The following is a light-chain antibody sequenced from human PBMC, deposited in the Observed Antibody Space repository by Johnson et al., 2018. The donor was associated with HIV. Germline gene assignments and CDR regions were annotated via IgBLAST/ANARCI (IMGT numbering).Light chain of an antibody. V-gene: IGLV1-51*01. J-gene: IGLJ1*01. CDR2: DNN. Sequence: QSVLTQSPSVSAAPGQKVTISCSGSSSNIGNNYVSWYQQLPETAPKLLIYDNNKRPSGIPDRFSGSKSGTSATLGITGLQTGDEADYYCGTWDSSLSSHYVFGTVTKVTVL. CDR3: GTWDSSLSSHYV. CDR1: SSNIGNNY.